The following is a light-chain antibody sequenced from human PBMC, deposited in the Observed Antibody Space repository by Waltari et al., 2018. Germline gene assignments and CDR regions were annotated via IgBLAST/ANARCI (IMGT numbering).Light chain of an antibody. V-gene: IGLV2-23*02. J-gene: IGLJ2*01. Sequence: QSALTQPASVSGSPGQSITISCTGTSHDVGNYDLVSWYQQHPGKAPKLIIYEVTKRPSVFSNRLSGSKSGNTASLKISGLHTEDEGDYYCCSYSGDLSFGVVFGGGTKLTVL. CDR1: SHDVGNYDL. CDR3: CSYSGDLSFGVV. CDR2: EVT.